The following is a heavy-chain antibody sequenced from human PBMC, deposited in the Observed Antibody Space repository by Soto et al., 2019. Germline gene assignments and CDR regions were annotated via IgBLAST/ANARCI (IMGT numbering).Heavy chain of an antibody. Sequence: EVQLVESGGDLVQPGGSLRLSCAASGFTFTSSWMAWVRLAPGNGLEWVANIDQDGSETNYVDSVKGRFTISRDNATNSLFLQMNSLRAEDTAVYYCARDAAFNLFDYWGQGTLVTVSS. V-gene: IGHV3-7*01. CDR1: GFTFTSSW. J-gene: IGHJ4*02. CDR2: IDQDGSET. D-gene: IGHD6-13*01. CDR3: ARDAAFNLFDY.